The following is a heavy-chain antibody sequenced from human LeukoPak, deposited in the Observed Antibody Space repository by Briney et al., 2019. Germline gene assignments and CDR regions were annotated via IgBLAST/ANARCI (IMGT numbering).Heavy chain of an antibody. D-gene: IGHD2-15*01. CDR3: ARARRDCSGGSCYSYYFDF. V-gene: IGHV3-64*01. CDR1: GFTFTSYA. Sequence: PGGSLRLSCAASGFTFTSYAIHWVRQAPGKGLEFVSAINRYGDSTYYANSVKGRLTISRDDSKNTVYLQMGSLRAEDMAVYYCARARRDCSGGSCYSYYFDFWGQGTLVTVSS. CDR2: INRYGDST. J-gene: IGHJ4*02.